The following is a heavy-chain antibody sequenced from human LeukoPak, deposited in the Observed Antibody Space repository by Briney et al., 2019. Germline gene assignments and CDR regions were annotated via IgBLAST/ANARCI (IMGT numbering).Heavy chain of an antibody. CDR2: INQDGSER. CDR1: GFILSRYW. J-gene: IGHJ2*01. D-gene: IGHD6-6*01. V-gene: IGHV3-7*01. CDR3: ARDHYSSFNWYFDL. Sequence: GGSLRLSCAASGFILSRYWMTWLRQDPGKGLEWVANINQDGSERYYVDSVKGRFTISRDNAKNSLYLRMSSLRAEDTAVYYCARDHYSSFNWYFDLWGRGTLVTVSS.